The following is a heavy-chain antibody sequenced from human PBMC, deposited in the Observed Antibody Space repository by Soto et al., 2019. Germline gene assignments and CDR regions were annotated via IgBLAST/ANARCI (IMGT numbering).Heavy chain of an antibody. CDR1: GFSLTTGKMG. D-gene: IGHD3-9*01. CDR3: ARMKVDSYQFYYAMDV. CDR2: IFSHNER. Sequence: SGPTLVNPTETLTLTCTVSGFSLTTGKMGVSWIRQPPGKALEWLAHIFSHNERSYSTSLQGRLTISKDTSGSQVVLSMTNVDPVDTATYYCARMKVDSYQFYYAMDVWGQGTTVTVSS. J-gene: IGHJ6*02. V-gene: IGHV2-26*01.